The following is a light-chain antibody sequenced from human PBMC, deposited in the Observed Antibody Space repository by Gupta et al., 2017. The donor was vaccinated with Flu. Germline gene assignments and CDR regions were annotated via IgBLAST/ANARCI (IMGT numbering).Light chain of an antibody. CDR3: SSYATTSTLV. CDR1: SSDIGGYNF. J-gene: IGLJ2*01. Sequence: QSALPQPASVSGSPGPSLSISCTGTSSDIGGYNFVSWYQQYPGKAPKLIIYDVTYRPLGVSYHFSGSKSGNTASLSISGLQIEDEADYYCSSYATTSTLVFGGGTKVTVL. CDR2: DVT. V-gene: IGLV2-14*03.